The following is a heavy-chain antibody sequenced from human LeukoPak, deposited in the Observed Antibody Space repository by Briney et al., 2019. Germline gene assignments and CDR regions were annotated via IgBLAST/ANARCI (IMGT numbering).Heavy chain of an antibody. CDR1: GFTFSDYS. V-gene: IGHV3-48*01. Sequence: GGSLRISCEASGFTFSDYSMNWVRQAPGKGLEWISYIGIDSGNTNYADSVKGRFTISGDKAKNSLYLQMNSLRVEDTAVYYCARDYKYAFDNWGQGTRVTVSS. CDR2: IGIDSGNT. CDR3: ARDYKYAFDN. D-gene: IGHD5-24*01. J-gene: IGHJ4*02.